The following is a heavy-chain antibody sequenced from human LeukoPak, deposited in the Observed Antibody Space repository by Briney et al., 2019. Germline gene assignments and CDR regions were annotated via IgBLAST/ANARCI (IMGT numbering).Heavy chain of an antibody. CDR2: ISAYNGNT. J-gene: IGHJ6*02. V-gene: IGHV1-18*01. D-gene: IGHD2-2*01. CDR3: ARETCSSTSCYLNYYYGMDV. CDR1: GYTFTSYG. Sequence: GASVKLSCKASGYTFTSYGISWVRQAPGHGLEWMGWISAYNGNTNYAQKLQGRVTMTTDTSTSTAYMELRSLRSDDTAVYYCARETCSSTSCYLNYYYGMDVWGQGTTVTVSS.